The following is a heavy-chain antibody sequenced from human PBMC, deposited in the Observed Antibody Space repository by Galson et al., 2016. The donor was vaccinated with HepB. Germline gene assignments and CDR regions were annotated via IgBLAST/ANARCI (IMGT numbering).Heavy chain of an antibody. CDR2: IYSGGNI. D-gene: IGHD6-19*01. Sequence: SLRLSCAVSGFTVSSSYMNWVRQAPGKGLEWVSVIYSGGNIYYADSVKGRFTISRDNSKNTLYLQMNSLRAEDTAGYYCARDRGLDSSFFDCWGQGTLVTVSS. CDR3: ARDRGLDSSFFDC. CDR1: GFTVSSSY. V-gene: IGHV3-53*01. J-gene: IGHJ4*02.